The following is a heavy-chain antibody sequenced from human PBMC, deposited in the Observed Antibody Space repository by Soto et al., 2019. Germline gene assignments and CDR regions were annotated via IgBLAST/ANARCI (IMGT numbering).Heavy chain of an antibody. CDR3: ARVGYSGYDYAPNWFDP. V-gene: IGHV3-21*01. J-gene: IGHJ5*02. CDR2: ISSSSSYI. CDR1: GFTFSSYC. Sequence: GSLRLSWAASGFTFSSYCMNWVRQAPRKGLEWVSSISSSSSYIYYADSVKGRFTISRDNAKNSLYLQMNSLRAEDTAVYYCARVGYSGYDYAPNWFDPWGQGTLVTVSS. D-gene: IGHD5-12*01.